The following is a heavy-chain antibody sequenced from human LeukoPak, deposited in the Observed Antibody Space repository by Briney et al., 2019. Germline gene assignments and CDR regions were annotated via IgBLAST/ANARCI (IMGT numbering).Heavy chain of an antibody. CDR3: ARDAAARPLDY. CDR2: INPNSGGT. D-gene: IGHD6-6*01. V-gene: IGHV1-2*02. Sequence: APVKVSCQASGYTFTGYYMHWVRQAPGQGLAWMGWINPNSGGTNYAQKFQGRVTMTRDTSISTAYMELSRLRSDDTAVYYCARDAAARPLDYWGQGTLVTASS. CDR1: GYTFTGYY. J-gene: IGHJ4*02.